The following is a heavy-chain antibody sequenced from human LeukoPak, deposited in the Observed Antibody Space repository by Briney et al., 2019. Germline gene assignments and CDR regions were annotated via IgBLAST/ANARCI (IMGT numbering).Heavy chain of an antibody. V-gene: IGHV3-30*02. D-gene: IGHD6-19*01. CDR2: IRYDGSNK. Sequence: QPGGSLRLSCAASGFTFSSYGMHWVRQAPGKGLEWAAFIRYDGSNKYYADSVKGRFTISRDNSRNTLYLQMNSLRAEDTAVYYCAAPTGGIVGWLVLDFDYWGQGTLVTVSS. J-gene: IGHJ4*02. CDR3: AAPTGGIVGWLVLDFDY. CDR1: GFTFSSYG.